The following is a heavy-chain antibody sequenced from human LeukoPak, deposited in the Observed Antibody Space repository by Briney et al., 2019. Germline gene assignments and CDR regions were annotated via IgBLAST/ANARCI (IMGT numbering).Heavy chain of an antibody. Sequence: GASVKVSCKASGYTFTSYYMHWVRQAPGQGLEWMGIINSSGGSTSYAQKFQGRVTMTRDTSTSTVYMELSSLRSEDTAVYYCARVSTSNGGLKYWGQGTLVTVSS. CDR2: INSSGGST. CDR3: ARVSTSNGGLKY. V-gene: IGHV1-46*01. J-gene: IGHJ4*02. CDR1: GYTFTSYY. D-gene: IGHD2-8*01.